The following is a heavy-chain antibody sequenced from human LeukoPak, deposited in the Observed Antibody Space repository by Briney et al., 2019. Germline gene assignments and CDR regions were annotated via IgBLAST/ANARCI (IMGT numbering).Heavy chain of an antibody. J-gene: IGHJ4*02. Sequence: QPGGSLRLSCAASGFTFSSYAMSWVRQAPGKGLEWVSVISGSDGSTYYADSVKGRFTISRDNSKNTLYLQMNSRRAEDTALYYCAKEGCTGTSCYSNSWGQGTLVTVSS. CDR1: GFTFSSYA. D-gene: IGHD2-2*01. V-gene: IGHV3-23*01. CDR2: ISGSDGST. CDR3: AKEGCTGTSCYSNS.